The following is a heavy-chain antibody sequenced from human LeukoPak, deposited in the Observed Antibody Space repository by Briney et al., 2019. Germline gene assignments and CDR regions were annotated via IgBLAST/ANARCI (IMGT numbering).Heavy chain of an antibody. CDR2: IHTSGST. CDR1: GGSISSYY. CDR3: ARSWQWLALDS. V-gene: IGHV4-4*07. D-gene: IGHD6-19*01. J-gene: IGHJ4*02. Sequence: SETLSLTCTVSGGSISSYYWSWIRQPAGKGLEWIGRIHTSGSTNYNRSLKSRVTMPVDDYTNQFSLEVTSVTAADTAVYYCARSWQWLALDSWVGATLVTV.